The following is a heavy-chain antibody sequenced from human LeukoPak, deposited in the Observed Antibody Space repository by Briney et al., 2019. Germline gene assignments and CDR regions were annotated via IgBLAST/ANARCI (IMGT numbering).Heavy chain of an antibody. CDR3: ARVHFSVYSDFFDY. D-gene: IGHD3-3*02. Sequence: GGSLRLSCAASGFTFSSYGMNWVRHAPEKGLEYISYISSSTSTIYYADSVKGRFTISRDNAKNSLFLQMNSLRAEDTAIYYCARVHFSVYSDFFDYWGQGILVTVSS. V-gene: IGHV3-48*01. CDR1: GFTFSSYG. J-gene: IGHJ4*02. CDR2: ISSSTSTI.